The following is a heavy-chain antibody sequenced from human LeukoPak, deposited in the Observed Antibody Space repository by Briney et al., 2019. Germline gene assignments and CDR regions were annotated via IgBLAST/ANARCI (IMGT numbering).Heavy chain of an antibody. V-gene: IGHV4-59*01. CDR2: IYYSGST. Sequence: SETLSLTCTVSGGSISSYYWSWIRQPPGKGLEWIGDIYYSGSTNYNPSLKSRVTISVDTSKNQFSLKLSSVTAADTAVYYCARSGADRGYYYYMDVWGKGTTVTVSS. D-gene: IGHD1-14*01. CDR1: GGSISSYY. J-gene: IGHJ6*03. CDR3: ARSGADRGYYYYMDV.